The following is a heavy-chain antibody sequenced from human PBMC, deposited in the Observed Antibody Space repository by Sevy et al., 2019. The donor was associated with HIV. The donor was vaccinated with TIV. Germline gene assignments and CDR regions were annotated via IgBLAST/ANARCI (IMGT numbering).Heavy chain of an antibody. CDR1: GFTFSSYA. V-gene: IGHV3-23*01. CDR2: IRGRGDST. CDR3: AKANGDSRVLYYFDY. J-gene: IGHJ4*02. D-gene: IGHD4-17*01. Sequence: GGSLRLSCAASGFTFSSYAMNWVRQAPGKGLEWVSAIRGRGDSTYYADSVKGRFTISRDNSKNTLYLQMNSLRAEDTAVYYCAKANGDSRVLYYFDYWGQGTLVTVSS.